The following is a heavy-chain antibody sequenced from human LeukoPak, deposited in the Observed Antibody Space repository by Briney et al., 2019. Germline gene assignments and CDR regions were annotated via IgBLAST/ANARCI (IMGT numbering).Heavy chain of an antibody. CDR1: GFTFRNYE. D-gene: IGHD5-24*01. CDR2: INTVGSTV. CDR3: VRQQWLNHMDV. J-gene: IGHJ6*03. Sequence: PGGSLRLSCVASGFTFRNYEMNWVRQSPGKGLEWVSFINTVGSTVKYLDSVKGRFTISRDNSKNTLYLQMNTLGAEDSAVYYCVRQQWLNHMDVWGKGTTVTISS. V-gene: IGHV3-48*03.